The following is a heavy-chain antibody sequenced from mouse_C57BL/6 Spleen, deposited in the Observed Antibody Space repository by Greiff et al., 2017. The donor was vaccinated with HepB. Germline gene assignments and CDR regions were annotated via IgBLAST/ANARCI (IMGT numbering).Heavy chain of an antibody. CDR1: GFTFSSYA. V-gene: IGHV5-9-1*02. Sequence: EVKLMESGEGLVKPGGSLKLSCAASGFTFSSYAMSWVRQTPEKRLEWVAYISSGGDYIYYADTVKGRFTISRDNARNTLYLQMSSLKSEDTAMYYCTRDAIVTTRAMDDWGQGTSVTVSS. J-gene: IGHJ4*01. CDR2: ISSGGDYI. CDR3: TRDAIVTTRAMDD. D-gene: IGHD2-5*01.